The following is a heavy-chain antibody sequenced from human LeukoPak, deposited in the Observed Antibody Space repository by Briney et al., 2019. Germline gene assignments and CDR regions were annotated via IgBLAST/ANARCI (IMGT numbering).Heavy chain of an antibody. V-gene: IGHV3-43D*04. CDR2: ISWDGGST. J-gene: IGHJ6*04. D-gene: IGHD1-7*01. Sequence: GGSLRLSCAASGFTFDDYAMHWVRQAPGKGLEWVSLISWDGGSTYYADSVKGRFTISRDNSKNSLYLQMNSLRAEDTALYYCAKDLLVGTTGSVLDVWGKGTTVTVSS. CDR3: AKDLLVGTTGSVLDV. CDR1: GFTFDDYA.